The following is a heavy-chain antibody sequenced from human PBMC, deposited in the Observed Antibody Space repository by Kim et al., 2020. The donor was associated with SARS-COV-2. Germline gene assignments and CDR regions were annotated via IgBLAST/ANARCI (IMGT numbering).Heavy chain of an antibody. Sequence: GGSLRLSCAASGFTFDTYAMSWVRQAPGKGLEWVAVISGGAVNKFYEDAVRGRFTISRDNSKNTLYVKMNSLRDEDTALYYCAKMVIMDGYNYFYYYAMDVWRQDTTVSVP. CDR2: ISGGAVNK. CDR1: GFTFDTYA. V-gene: IGHV3-23*01. J-gene: IGHJ6*02. CDR3: AKMVIMDGYNYFYYYAMDV. D-gene: IGHD2-21*01.